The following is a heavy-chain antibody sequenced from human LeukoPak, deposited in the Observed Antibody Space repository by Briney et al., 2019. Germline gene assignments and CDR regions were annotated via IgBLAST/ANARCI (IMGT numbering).Heavy chain of an antibody. CDR1: GLTFSSFW. Sequence: PGGSLRLSCAASGLTFSSFWMSCVRQAPGKGLEWVAKIKTDGSEKYYVDSVKGRFTISRDNAKNSLSLQMNSLSAEDTAVYYCTRDWGGVAAGIDYWGQGTLVTVSS. CDR2: IKTDGSEK. D-gene: IGHD6-13*01. J-gene: IGHJ4*02. V-gene: IGHV3-7*01. CDR3: TRDWGGVAAGIDY.